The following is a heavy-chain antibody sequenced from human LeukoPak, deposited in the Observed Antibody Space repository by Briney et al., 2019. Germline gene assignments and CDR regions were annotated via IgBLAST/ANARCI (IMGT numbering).Heavy chain of an antibody. J-gene: IGHJ3*02. Sequence: SETLSLTCAVSGYPINNAYYWVWIRQPPGKGLEWIGEINHSGSTNYNPSLKSRVTISVDTSKNQFSLKLSSVTAADTAVYYCARRRYYDFWSGYLGPDAFDIWGQGTMVTVSS. D-gene: IGHD3-3*01. CDR3: ARRRYYDFWSGYLGPDAFDI. CDR2: INHSGST. CDR1: GYPINNAYY. V-gene: IGHV4-38-2*01.